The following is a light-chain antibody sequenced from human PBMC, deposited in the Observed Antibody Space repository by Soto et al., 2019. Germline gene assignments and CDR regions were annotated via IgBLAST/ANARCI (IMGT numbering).Light chain of an antibody. V-gene: IGKV1-39*01. CDR2: AAS. CDR3: QQRYSSSRT. CDR1: QSISSY. J-gene: IGKJ2*01. Sequence: DIQMTQSPSSLSASVGDRVTITCRASQSISSYLNWYQQKPGKAPKLLIYAASSLQSGVPSRFSGSGSGTDFTLSISCLQPEDFATYFCQQRYSSSRTFGQGTKLEIK.